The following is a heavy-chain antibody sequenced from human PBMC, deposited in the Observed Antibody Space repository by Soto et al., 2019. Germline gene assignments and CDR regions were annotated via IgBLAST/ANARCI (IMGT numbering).Heavy chain of an antibody. D-gene: IGHD3-16*01. CDR1: GGSISSYY. Sequence: PSETLSLTCTVSGGSISSYYWSWIRQPPGKGLEWIGYIYYSGSTNYNPSLKSRVTISVDTSKNQSSLKLSSVTAADTAVYYCARGGIRFDYWGQGTRVTVSS. V-gene: IGHV4-59*01. CDR3: ARGGIRFDY. J-gene: IGHJ4*02. CDR2: IYYSGST.